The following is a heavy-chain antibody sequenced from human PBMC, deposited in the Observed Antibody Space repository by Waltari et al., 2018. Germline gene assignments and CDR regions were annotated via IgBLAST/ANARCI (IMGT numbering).Heavy chain of an antibody. CDR3: ARLGVSHFDY. CDR2: ISSTSSSI. J-gene: IGHJ4*02. CDR1: GFTFSSYS. Sequence: EILVVESGGGLVQPGGSLRLSWAASGFTFSSYSMTWVRQAPGKGLKGVSYISSTSSSIYYADSVKGRFTISRDNAQNSLYLQMNSLRAEDTALYYCARLGVSHFDYWGQGTLVTVSS. D-gene: IGHD1-26*01. V-gene: IGHV3-48*04.